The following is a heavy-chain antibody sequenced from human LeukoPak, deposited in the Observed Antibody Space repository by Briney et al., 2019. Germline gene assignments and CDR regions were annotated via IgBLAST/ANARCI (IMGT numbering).Heavy chain of an antibody. D-gene: IGHD3-10*01. CDR1: AGSSSSYY. Sequence: SETLSLICTISAGSSSSYYWSWSRHHLGKELVGLMYIYYSGSTNYTPSLQSRVTISVDTSKNQFCLELSSVTAADTAVYYCARLAVLYGAGTGDWFDPWGQGTLVTVSS. CDR3: ARLAVLYGAGTGDWFDP. V-gene: IGHV4-59*12. J-gene: IGHJ5*02. CDR2: IYYSGST.